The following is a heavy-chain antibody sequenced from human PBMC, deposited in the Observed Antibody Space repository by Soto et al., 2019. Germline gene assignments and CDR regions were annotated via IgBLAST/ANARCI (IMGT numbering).Heavy chain of an antibody. V-gene: IGHV3-30*18. J-gene: IGHJ6*02. D-gene: IGHD2-2*01. Sequence: QVQLVESGGGVVQPGRSLRLSCAASGFTFSSYGMHWVRQAPGKGLEWVAVISYDGSNKYYADSVKGRFTISRDDSNNQPYLRMNSPRAEATAVYYCAKGPAIVLVPAAMSYYYGMDVWGQGTTVPVSS. CDR2: ISYDGSNK. CDR1: GFTFSSYG. CDR3: AKGPAIVLVPAAMSYYYGMDV.